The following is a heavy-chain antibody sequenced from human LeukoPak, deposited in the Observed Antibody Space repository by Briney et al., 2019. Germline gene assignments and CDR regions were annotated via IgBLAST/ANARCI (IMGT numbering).Heavy chain of an antibody. CDR2: IIPIFGTA. Sequence: SVNVSCKASGGTFSSYAISWVRQAPGQGLEWMGGIIPIFGTANYAQKFQGRVTITTDESTSTAYMELSSLRSEDTAVYYCATVSGSTKYYYYYMDVWGKGTTVTVSS. D-gene: IGHD1-26*01. J-gene: IGHJ6*03. CDR1: GGTFSSYA. V-gene: IGHV1-69*05. CDR3: ATVSGSTKYYYYYMDV.